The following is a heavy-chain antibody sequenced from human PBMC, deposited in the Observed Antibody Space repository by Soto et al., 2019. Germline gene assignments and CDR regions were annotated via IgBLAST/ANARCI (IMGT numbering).Heavy chain of an antibody. Sequence: ETLSLTCSFSGYSISSGYYWGWIRQPPGKGLEWIGSIYHSGSTYYNPSLKSRVTISVDTSKNQFSLKLSSVTAADTAVYYCARESDRRFDYWGQGTLVTVSS. CDR3: ARESDRRFDY. V-gene: IGHV4-38-2*02. CDR2: IYHSGST. CDR1: GYSISSGYY. J-gene: IGHJ4*02.